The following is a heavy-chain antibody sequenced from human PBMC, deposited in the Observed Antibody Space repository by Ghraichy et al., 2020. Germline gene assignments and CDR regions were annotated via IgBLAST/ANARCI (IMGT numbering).Heavy chain of an antibody. CDR1: GFTFSSYS. V-gene: IGHV3-48*02. J-gene: IGHJ4*02. D-gene: IGHD2-15*01. CDR3: ARDVEGYCSGGSCYFHYFDY. Sequence: GGSLRLSCAASGFTFSSYSMNWVRQAPGKGLEWVSYISSSSGNTHYADSVKGRFTTSRANAKNSLYLQMYSLRDEDTGVYYCARDVEGYCSGGSCYFHYFDYGGQGTLATVSS. CDR2: ISSSSGNT.